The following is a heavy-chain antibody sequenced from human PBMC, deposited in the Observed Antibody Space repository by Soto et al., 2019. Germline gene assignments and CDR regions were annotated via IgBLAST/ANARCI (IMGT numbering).Heavy chain of an antibody. CDR2: IIPILGIA. CDR1: GGTFSSYT. V-gene: IGHV1-69*02. J-gene: IGHJ5*02. D-gene: IGHD5-12*01. CDR3: VVAQENNWFDP. Sequence: QVQLVQSGAEVKKPGSSVKVSCKASGGTFSSYTISWVRQAPGQGLEWMGRIIPILGIANYAQKFQGRVTXTXXKSTSTAYMELSSLRSEDTAVYYCVVAQENNWFDPWGQGTLVTVSS.